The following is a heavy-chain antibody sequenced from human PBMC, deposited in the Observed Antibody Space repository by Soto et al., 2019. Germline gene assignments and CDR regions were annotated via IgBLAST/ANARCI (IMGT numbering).Heavy chain of an antibody. CDR1: GYTFTTYD. CDR3: TRGTFHAFDF. Sequence: QVQLVQSGAEVKEPGASVKISCKPSGYTFTTYDINWVRQAPGHGLEWVGKMNPNTGHTTFAQKFQGRVSMTMSTSINTDYMELSSLTSGDTAVYYCTRGTFHAFDFWGQGTMVTVSS. CDR2: MNPNTGHT. V-gene: IGHV1-8*01. J-gene: IGHJ3*01. D-gene: IGHD3-16*01.